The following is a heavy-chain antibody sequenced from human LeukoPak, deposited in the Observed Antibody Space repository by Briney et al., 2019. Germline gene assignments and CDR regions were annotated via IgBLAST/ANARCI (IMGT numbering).Heavy chain of an antibody. D-gene: IGHD6-13*01. CDR3: ARLRPYSSTWCAYYGMDV. CDR2: IKQDGTQN. J-gene: IGHJ6*02. V-gene: IGHV3-7*04. Sequence: PGGSLRLSCVASGFTFSSYWMSWVRQAPGKGLEWVANIKQDGTQNYYVDSVKGRFTISRDNAKNSLYLQMNSLRADETAVYYCARLRPYSSTWCAYYGMDVWGQGTTVTVSS. CDR1: GFTFSSYW.